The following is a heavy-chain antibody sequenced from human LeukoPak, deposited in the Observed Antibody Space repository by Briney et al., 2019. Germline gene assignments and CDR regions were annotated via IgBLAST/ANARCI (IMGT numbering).Heavy chain of an antibody. V-gene: IGHV4-59*12. J-gene: IGHJ3*02. Sequence: SETLSLTCTVSGGSISSYYWSWIRQPPGKGLEWIGYIYHNGDTRYNPSLKSRVTISVDKSKNQFSLKLSSVTAADTAVYYCARVLKQQLVLDAFDIWGQGTMVTVSS. CDR1: GGSISSYY. CDR2: IYHNGDT. D-gene: IGHD6-13*01. CDR3: ARVLKQQLVLDAFDI.